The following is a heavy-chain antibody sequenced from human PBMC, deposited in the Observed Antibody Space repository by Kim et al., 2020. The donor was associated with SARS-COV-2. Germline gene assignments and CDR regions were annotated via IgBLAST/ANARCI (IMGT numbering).Heavy chain of an antibody. J-gene: IGHJ5*02. V-gene: IGHV3-7*05. CDR2: IKHEGSDK. D-gene: IGHD3-10*01. CDR1: GFSFNDYW. CDR3: TRARSSSGRGFDL. Sequence: GGSLRLSCAACGFSFNDYWMTWIRQAPGKGLEWVAGIKHEGSDKLYADSVKGRVTISRDNAKTSLYLQMNSLRVKDMALYYCTRARSSSGRGFDLWGQGTLVTVSS.